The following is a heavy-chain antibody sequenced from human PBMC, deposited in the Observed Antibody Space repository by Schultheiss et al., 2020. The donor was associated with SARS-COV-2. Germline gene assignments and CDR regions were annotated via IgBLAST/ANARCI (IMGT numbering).Heavy chain of an antibody. CDR1: GYIFTKYW. J-gene: IGHJ4*02. V-gene: IGHV5-51*01. CDR3: ARPTWAYSTGFYPIHFDS. Sequence: GGSLRLSCKGFGYIFTKYWIVWVRQMPGKGLEWMGIIYPGDSDTRYSPSFQGQVSISADKSTSTAYLQWSSLKASDSAMYYCARPTWAYSTGFYPIHFDSWGQGTLVTVSS. CDR2: IYPGDSDT. D-gene: IGHD3-22*01.